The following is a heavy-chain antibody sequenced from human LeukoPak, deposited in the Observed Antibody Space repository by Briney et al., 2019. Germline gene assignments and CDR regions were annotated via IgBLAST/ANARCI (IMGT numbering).Heavy chain of an antibody. V-gene: IGHV1-69*06. CDR1: GGTFSRND. D-gene: IGHD2-2*01. J-gene: IGHJ4*02. CDR3: ASGRTDIVVVPATLRNYYFDY. Sequence: ASVTVSCKASGGTFSRNDISWVRQAPGQGLQWMGGIMPLFGTAKNAQKFQGRVTITADKSTSTAYMELSSLRSEDTAVYYCASGRTDIVVVPATLRNYYFDYWGQGTLVTVSS. CDR2: IMPLFGTA.